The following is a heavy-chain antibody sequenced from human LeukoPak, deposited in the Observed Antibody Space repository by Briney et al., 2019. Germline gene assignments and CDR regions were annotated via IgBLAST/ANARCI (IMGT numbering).Heavy chain of an antibody. CDR1: GFTFSNYW. CDR2: IKHDGSEK. Sequence: GGSLRLSCAASGFTFSNYWMNWVRQAPGKGLEWVANIKHDGSEKYYVDSVKGRFTISRDNARKSVYLQMNSLRAEDTALYYCARGRGLEYWGQGTLVTVSS. CDR3: ARGRGLEY. V-gene: IGHV3-7*01. J-gene: IGHJ4*02.